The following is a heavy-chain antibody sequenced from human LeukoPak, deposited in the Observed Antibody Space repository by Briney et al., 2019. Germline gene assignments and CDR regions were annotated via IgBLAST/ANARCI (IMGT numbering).Heavy chain of an antibody. J-gene: IGHJ4*02. D-gene: IGHD2-21*02. Sequence: GGSLRLSCAASGFTFSSYAMHWVRQAPGKGLEWVAVISYDGSNKYYADSVKGRFTISRDNSKNTLYLQMNSLRAEDTAVYYCAKDKGIVVVTAIFDYWGQGTLVTVSS. CDR1: GFTFSSYA. V-gene: IGHV3-30-3*01. CDR2: ISYDGSNK. CDR3: AKDKGIVVVTAIFDY.